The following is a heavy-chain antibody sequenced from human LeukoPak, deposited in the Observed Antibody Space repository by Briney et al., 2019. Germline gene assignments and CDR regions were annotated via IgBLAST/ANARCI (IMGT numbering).Heavy chain of an antibody. D-gene: IGHD2-15*01. Sequence: PGGSLRLSCAVSGFTFSSDAMSWVRQAPGKGLEWVSAFSGSGVAFSGGGGSTYYADSVKGRFTISRDNSKNTVYLQMNGLRAEDTAVYYCAKTTYCSGGSCYFDYWGQGTLVTVSS. J-gene: IGHJ4*02. CDR2: FSGSGVAFSGGGGST. V-gene: IGHV3-23*01. CDR3: AKTTYCSGGSCYFDY. CDR1: GFTFSSDA.